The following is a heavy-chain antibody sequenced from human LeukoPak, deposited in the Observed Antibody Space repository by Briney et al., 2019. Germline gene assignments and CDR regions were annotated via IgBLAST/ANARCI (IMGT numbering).Heavy chain of an antibody. CDR3: ARASLGATSSGFLDY. J-gene: IGHJ4*02. Sequence: RPGGSLRLSCAASGFTFDDYGISWVRQAPGKGLEWVSGINWNGGSTGYADSVKGRFTISRDNAKNSLYLQMNSLRAEDTALYYCARASLGATSSGFLDYWGQGTLVTVSS. D-gene: IGHD1-26*01. V-gene: IGHV3-20*04. CDR1: GFTFDDYG. CDR2: INWNGGST.